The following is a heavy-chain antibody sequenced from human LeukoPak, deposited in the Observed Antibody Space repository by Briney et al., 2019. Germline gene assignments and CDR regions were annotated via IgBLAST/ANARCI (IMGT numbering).Heavy chain of an antibody. CDR1: GFTFSSYA. CDR3: AKFDYDDYETPWGANWFDP. Sequence: GGSLRLSCAASGFTFSSYAMSWVRQAPGKGLEWVSVISAGGDSSYSADSVRGRFSISRDNTKNTVYLRMNSLRAEDTAVYYCAKFDYDDYETPWGANWFDPWGQGTLVTVSS. J-gene: IGHJ5*02. D-gene: IGHD4-17*01. V-gene: IGHV3-23*01. CDR2: ISAGGDSS.